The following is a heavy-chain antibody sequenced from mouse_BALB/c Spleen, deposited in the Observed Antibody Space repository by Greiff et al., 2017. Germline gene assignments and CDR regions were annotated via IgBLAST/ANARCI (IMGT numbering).Heavy chain of an antibody. CDR2: ISSGGGST. CDR3: ARDGPNAMDY. Sequence: DVKLVESGGGLVKPGGSLKLSCAASGFAFSSYDMSWVRQTPEKRLEWVAYISSGGGSTYYPDTVKGRFTISRDNAKNTLYLQMSSLKSEDTAMYYSARDGPNAMDYWGQGTSVTVSS. J-gene: IGHJ4*01. D-gene: IGHD2-3*01. V-gene: IGHV5-12-1*01. CDR1: GFAFSSYD.